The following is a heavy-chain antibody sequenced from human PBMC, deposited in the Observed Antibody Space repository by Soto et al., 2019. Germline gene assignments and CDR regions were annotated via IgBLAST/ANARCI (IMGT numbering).Heavy chain of an antibody. V-gene: IGHV4-30-4*01. Sequence: SETLSLTCSVSGDSISNLDYFWAWIRQPPGQALEYIGYIYKSATTYYNPSFESRVAISVDTSTSQFSLNVTSVTAADTAVYFCARGRYCLTGRCFPNWFDSWGQGALVTVSS. CDR3: ARGRYCLTGRCFPNWFDS. D-gene: IGHD7-27*01. J-gene: IGHJ5*01. CDR1: GDSISNLDYF. CDR2: IYKSATT.